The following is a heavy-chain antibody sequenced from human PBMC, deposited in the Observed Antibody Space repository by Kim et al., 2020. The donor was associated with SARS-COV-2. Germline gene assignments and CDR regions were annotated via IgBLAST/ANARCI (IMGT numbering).Heavy chain of an antibody. D-gene: IGHD6-19*01. Sequence: GWSLRLSCAASGFTFSSYAMHWVRQAPGKVLEWVAVISYDGSNKYYADSVKGRFTISRDNSKNTLYLQMNSLRAEDTAVYYCAIEGGQWPTPHYHYWGQGTLVTVSS. J-gene: IGHJ4*02. CDR2: ISYDGSNK. V-gene: IGHV3-30*04. CDR3: AIEGGQWPTPHYHY. CDR1: GFTFSSYA.